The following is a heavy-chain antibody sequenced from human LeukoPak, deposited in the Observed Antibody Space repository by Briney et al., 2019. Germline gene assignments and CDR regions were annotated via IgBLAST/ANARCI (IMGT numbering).Heavy chain of an antibody. CDR2: ISYDGSNK. Sequence: GGSLRLSCAASGFTFSSYAMHWVRQAPGKGLEWVSVISYDGSNKYYADSVKGRFTISRDDSKNTLYLQMNSLRAEDTAVYYCARGDKIQSSWFSSGDYWGQGTLVTVSS. CDR3: ARGDKIQSSWFSSGDY. V-gene: IGHV3-30-3*01. D-gene: IGHD6-13*01. CDR1: GFTFSSYA. J-gene: IGHJ4*02.